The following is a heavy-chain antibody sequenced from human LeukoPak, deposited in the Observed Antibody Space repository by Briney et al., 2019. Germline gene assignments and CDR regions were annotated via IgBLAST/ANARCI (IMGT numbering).Heavy chain of an antibody. Sequence: PSETLSLTCTASGYSISSTYYGGWIRQPPGKGLEWIATISHSGSTYYNPSLRSRVTISVDTSKNQFSLKLSSVTAADTAVYYCTRVNTPVATFDYWGQGTLVTVSS. J-gene: IGHJ4*02. CDR3: TRVNTPVATFDY. CDR1: GYSISSTYY. V-gene: IGHV4-38-2*02. CDR2: ISHSGST. D-gene: IGHD5-18*01.